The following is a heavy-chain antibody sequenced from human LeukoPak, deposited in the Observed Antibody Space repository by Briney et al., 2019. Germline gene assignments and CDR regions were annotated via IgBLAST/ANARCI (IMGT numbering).Heavy chain of an antibody. D-gene: IGHD3-10*01. CDR2: INSDGSTT. CDR3: VPYGSAGFDP. Sequence: GGSLRLSCAASGLTFSSYWMHWVRQAPGKGLVWVSRINSDGSTTNYADSVKGQFTISRNNAENTLYLQMNSLRAEDTAVYYCVPYGSAGFDPWGQGTLVTVSS. J-gene: IGHJ5*02. CDR1: GLTFSSYW. V-gene: IGHV3-74*01.